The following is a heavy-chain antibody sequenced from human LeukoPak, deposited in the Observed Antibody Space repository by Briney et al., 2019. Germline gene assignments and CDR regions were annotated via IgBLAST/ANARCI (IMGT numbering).Heavy chain of an antibody. V-gene: IGHV1-46*01. J-gene: IGHJ5*02. CDR3: ARKTYYYDSSGYSTYIGFDP. Sequence: ASVKVSCKASGYTFTSYYMHWVRQAPGQGLEWMGIINPSGGSSTYAQKFQGRVTMTRDMSTSTDYMELRNLRSDDTAVYYCARKTYYYDSSGYSTYIGFDPWGQGTLVTVSS. CDR1: GYTFTSYY. D-gene: IGHD3-22*01. CDR2: INPSGGSS.